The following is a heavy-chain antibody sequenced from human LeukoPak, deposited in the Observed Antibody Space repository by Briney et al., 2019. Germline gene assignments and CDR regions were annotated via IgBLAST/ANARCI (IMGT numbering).Heavy chain of an antibody. CDR1: GGSISSNY. Sequence: SETLSLTCTVSGGSISSNYWSWIRQPPGKGLEWIGYIYTSGSTNYNPSLKSRVTISVDTSKNQFSLKLSSVTAADTAVYYCARHGFRSGSYYFDYWGQGTLVTVSS. CDR3: ARHGFRSGSYYFDY. J-gene: IGHJ4*02. CDR2: IYTSGST. D-gene: IGHD1-26*01. V-gene: IGHV4-4*09.